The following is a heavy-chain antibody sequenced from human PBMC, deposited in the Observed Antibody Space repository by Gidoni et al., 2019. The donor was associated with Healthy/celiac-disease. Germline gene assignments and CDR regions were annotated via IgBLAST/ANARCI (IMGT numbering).Heavy chain of an antibody. Sequence: QVQLQESGPGLVKPSETLSLTCPVSGGSISSYYWSWIRQPPGKGLEWIGYIYYSGSTNYNPSLKSRVTISVDTSKNQFSLKLSSVTAADTAVYYCARDSPSGSYSIDYWGQGTLVTVSS. J-gene: IGHJ4*02. D-gene: IGHD1-26*01. CDR2: IYYSGST. CDR3: ARDSPSGSYSIDY. CDR1: GGSISSYY. V-gene: IGHV4-59*01.